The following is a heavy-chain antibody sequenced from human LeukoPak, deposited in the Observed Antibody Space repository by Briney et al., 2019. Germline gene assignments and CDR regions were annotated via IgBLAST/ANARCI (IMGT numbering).Heavy chain of an antibody. J-gene: IGHJ5*02. Sequence: SETLSLTCAVSGVSISSSNWWSWVRQPPGKGLEWIGEIYHSGSTNYNPSLKSRVTISLDKSKNQFSLNLTSVTAADAAVYFCAKKDFVAPRCFDPWGQGTLIRVSS. D-gene: IGHD2-15*01. CDR2: IYHSGST. V-gene: IGHV4-4*02. CDR3: AKKDFVAPRCFDP. CDR1: GVSISSSNW.